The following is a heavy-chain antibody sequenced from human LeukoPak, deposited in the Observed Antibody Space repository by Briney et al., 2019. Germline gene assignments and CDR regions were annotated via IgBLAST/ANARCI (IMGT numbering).Heavy chain of an antibody. CDR2: IYSGGST. V-gene: IGHV3-66*02. CDR1: GFTFSSYS. D-gene: IGHD3-10*01. J-gene: IGHJ6*03. Sequence: GGSLRLSCAASGFTFSSYSMNWVRQAPGKGLEWVSVIYSGGSTYYADSVKGRFTISRDNSKNTLYLQMNSLRAEDTAVYYCARVLYPPDYYGSGSYFSYYMDVWGKGTTVTVSS. CDR3: ARVLYPPDYYGSGSYFSYYMDV.